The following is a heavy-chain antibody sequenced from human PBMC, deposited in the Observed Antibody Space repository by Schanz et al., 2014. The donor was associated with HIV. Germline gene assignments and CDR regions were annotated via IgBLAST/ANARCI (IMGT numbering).Heavy chain of an antibody. V-gene: IGHV4-34*01. CDR1: GGSFSDYY. CDR2: INHSGGT. CDR3: ARTPYYFDY. J-gene: IGHJ4*02. Sequence: QVQLQQWGAGLLKPSETLSLTCAVYGGSFSDYYWSWIRQSPGKGLEWIGEINHSGGTNYNPSLKSRVSISVDTSKNQFSLRLNSVTAADTAVYYCARTPYYFDYWGQGTLVTVSS.